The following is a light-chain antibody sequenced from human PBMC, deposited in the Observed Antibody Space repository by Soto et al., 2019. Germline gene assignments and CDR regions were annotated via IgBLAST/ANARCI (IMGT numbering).Light chain of an antibody. J-gene: IGKJ5*01. CDR2: GAS. V-gene: IGKV3-20*01. CDR1: QSVSSSY. Sequence: IVLTQSPGTLSLSPWERATLSCRASQSVSSSYLAWYQQKPGQAPRLLIYGASSRATGIPDRFSGSGSGTDFTLTISRLEPEDFAVYYCQAGTFGQGTRLEIK. CDR3: QAGT.